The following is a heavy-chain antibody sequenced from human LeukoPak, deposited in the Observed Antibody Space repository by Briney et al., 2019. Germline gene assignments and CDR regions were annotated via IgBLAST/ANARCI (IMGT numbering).Heavy chain of an antibody. V-gene: IGHV1-69*05. CDR3: ARSLTWIQLWHAFDI. J-gene: IGHJ3*02. CDR1: GGTFSSYA. Sequence: SVKVSCKASGGTFSSYAISWVRQAPGQGLEWMARIIPIFGTANYAQRFQGRVTITTDESTSTAYMELSSLRSEDTAVYYCARSLTWIQLWHAFDIWGQGTMVTVSS. CDR2: IIPIFGTA. D-gene: IGHD5-18*01.